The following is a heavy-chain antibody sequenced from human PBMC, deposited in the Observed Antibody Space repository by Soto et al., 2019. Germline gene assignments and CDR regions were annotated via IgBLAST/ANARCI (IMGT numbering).Heavy chain of an antibody. Sequence: QLQLQESGSGLVKPSQTLSLTCAVSGGSISSGGYSCNWIRQPPGKGLEWIGYNYHSWSTYYNPSLKRRVAIAVARSINQFSLRLSSVTAADTAVYYCARGMTTVTTFDYWGQGTLVTVSS. CDR2: NYHSWST. J-gene: IGHJ4*02. CDR1: GGSISSGGYS. D-gene: IGHD4-17*01. CDR3: ARGMTTVTTFDY. V-gene: IGHV4-30-2*01.